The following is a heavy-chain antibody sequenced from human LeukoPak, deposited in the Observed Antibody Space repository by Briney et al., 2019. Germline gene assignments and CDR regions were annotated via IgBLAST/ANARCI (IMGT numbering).Heavy chain of an antibody. CDR1: GFPFSGYW. D-gene: IGHD2-2*01. V-gene: IGHV3-7*01. CDR2: IKEDGSVQ. J-gene: IGHJ6*04. Sequence: GGSLRLSCTASGFPFSGYWTSWVRQAPGTGLEWVANIKEDGSVQDYVDSVKGRFTISRDNAKNTLYLQMNSLRVDDTAVYYCVGQLLRAVWGKGTTVTVSS. CDR3: VGQLLRAV.